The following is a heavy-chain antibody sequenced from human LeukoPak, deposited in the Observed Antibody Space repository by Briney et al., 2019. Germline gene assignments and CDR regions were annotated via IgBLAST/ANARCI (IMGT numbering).Heavy chain of an antibody. D-gene: IGHD3-10*01. CDR1: GYTFTGYY. CDR3: TRDQVLLWFGETTDAFDI. Sequence: ASVKVSCKASGYTFTGYYMHWVRQAPGQGLEWMGWINPNTGGTNYAQKFQGRVTMTRDTSISTAYMELSRLRSDDTAVYYCTRDQVLLWFGETTDAFDIWGQGTMVTVSS. CDR2: INPNTGGT. V-gene: IGHV1-2*02. J-gene: IGHJ3*02.